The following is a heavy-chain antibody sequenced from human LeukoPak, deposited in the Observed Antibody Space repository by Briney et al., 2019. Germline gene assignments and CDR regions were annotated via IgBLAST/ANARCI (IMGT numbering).Heavy chain of an antibody. CDR3: TTGTY. CDR2: IRSKTDGGTA. Sequence: PGGSLRLSCAASGFTFSNRWMSWVRQAPGKGLEWVGRIRSKTDGGTADYAAPVKDRIIISRDDSKNTLYLQMNSLKNEDTAVYYCTTGTYWGQGTLVTVSS. J-gene: IGHJ4*02. CDR1: GFTFSNRW. V-gene: IGHV3-15*01.